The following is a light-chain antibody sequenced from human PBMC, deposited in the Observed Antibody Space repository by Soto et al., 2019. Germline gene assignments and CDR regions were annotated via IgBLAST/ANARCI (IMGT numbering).Light chain of an antibody. CDR3: AAWDDSLGVV. J-gene: IGLJ2*01. V-gene: IGLV1-47*01. Sequence: QSVLTQPPSASGTPGQRVAISCSGSTSNIGTNYVYWYQQLPGTAPKLLIYRNNQRPSGVPDRFFGSKSGTSASLAISRLRSEDEADYYCAAWDDSLGVVFGGGTKLTVL. CDR1: TSNIGTNY. CDR2: RNN.